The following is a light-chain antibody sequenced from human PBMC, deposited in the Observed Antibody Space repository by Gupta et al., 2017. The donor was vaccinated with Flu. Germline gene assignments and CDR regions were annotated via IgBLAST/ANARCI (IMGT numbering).Light chain of an antibody. CDR1: RSNIGAGYD. V-gene: IGLV1-40*01. Sequence: QPLLTQPPSASAAPALRVTISCTGARSNIGAGYDVHWYQQLPGKAPKVFIFGHSKRPSGVPERFSGSRSGTSASLAITGLQAEDEADYYCQSYDNTLGGWVFGGGTKLTVL. CDR2: GHS. CDR3: QSYDNTLGGWV. J-gene: IGLJ2*01.